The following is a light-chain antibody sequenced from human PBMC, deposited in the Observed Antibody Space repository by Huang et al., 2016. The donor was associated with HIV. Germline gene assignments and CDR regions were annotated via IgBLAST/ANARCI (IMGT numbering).Light chain of an antibody. J-gene: IGKJ2*01. CDR3: QQYNTWPPRYT. Sequence: EIVLTQSPATLSVSPGGRAALSCRASQSLSGHVAWYQQKPGQAPRLLIYGASTRATGIPARFSGNGSGTEFILTISSLQSEDLAVYYCQQYNTWPPRYTFGQGTKLDIK. V-gene: IGKV3-15*01. CDR2: GAS. CDR1: QSLSGH.